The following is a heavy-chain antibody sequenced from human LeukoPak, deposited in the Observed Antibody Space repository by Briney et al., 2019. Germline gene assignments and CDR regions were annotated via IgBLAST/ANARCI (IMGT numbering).Heavy chain of an antibody. V-gene: IGHV1-69*05. Sequence: ASVKVSCKASGGTFNSYAISWVRQAPGQGLEWMGGIMPLFGTANYAQEFQGRVTFTTDESASTAYMEVSSLRSEDTAVYYCASESLGDGCGVGDYYQYMDVWGKGTTVTVSS. CDR2: IMPLFGTA. J-gene: IGHJ6*03. CDR3: ASESLGDGCGVGDYYQYMDV. CDR1: GGTFNSYA. D-gene: IGHD2-21*01.